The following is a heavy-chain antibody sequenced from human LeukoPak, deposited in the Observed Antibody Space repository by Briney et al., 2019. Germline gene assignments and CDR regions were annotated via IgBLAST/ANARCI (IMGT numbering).Heavy chain of an antibody. CDR3: ARAPREMNWCEAFHI. CDR1: GGTFSGYA. D-gene: IGHD2-8*02. Sequence: GASVRVSCKTSGGTFSGYAINWVRQAPGQGLEWMGGIIAVFGTANYAQKFQGRVTITADESTSTAYMELTSLRSEDTAVYYCARAPREMNWCEAFHIWGQGTMVTVSS. J-gene: IGHJ3*02. V-gene: IGHV1-69*13. CDR2: IIAVFGTA.